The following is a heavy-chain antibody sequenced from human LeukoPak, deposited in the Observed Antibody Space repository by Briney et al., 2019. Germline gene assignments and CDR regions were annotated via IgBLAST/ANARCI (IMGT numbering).Heavy chain of an antibody. CDR1: GFMFSSYW. V-gene: IGHV3-7*01. Sequence: GGSLRLSCAASGFMFSSYWMSWVRQAPGKGLEWVADIKEDGSEKSYVDSVKGRFTISRDNAKNSLYLQMNSLRAEDTAVYYCARVARGVRSSSSYSDYWGQGTLVTVSS. CDR3: ARVARGVRSSSSYSDY. CDR2: IKEDGSEK. D-gene: IGHD6-6*01. J-gene: IGHJ4*02.